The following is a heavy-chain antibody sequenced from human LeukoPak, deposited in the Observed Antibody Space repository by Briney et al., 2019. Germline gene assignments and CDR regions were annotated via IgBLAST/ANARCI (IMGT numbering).Heavy chain of an antibody. V-gene: IGHV5-51*01. CDR2: IYPGDSDT. CDR1: GYIYTSYW. D-gene: IGHD2-2*01. CDR3: ARFCVGYCSSTSDDAFDI. Sequence: GESLKISCNSSGYIYTSYWIGWVRQMPGKGLEWMGIIYPGDSDTRYSPSFQGQVTISADKSISTAYLQWSSLKASDTAMYYCARFCVGYCSSTSDDAFDIWGQGTMVTVSS. J-gene: IGHJ3*02.